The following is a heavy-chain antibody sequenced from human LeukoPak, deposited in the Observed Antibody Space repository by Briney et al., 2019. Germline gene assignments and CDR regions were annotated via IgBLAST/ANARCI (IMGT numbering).Heavy chain of an antibody. V-gene: IGHV4-61*02. Sequence: SETLSLTCTVSGGSISSGSYYWSWSRQPAGKGLEWIGRIYTGGSTNYNPSLKSRVTISVDTSKNQFSLKLSSVTAAGTAVYYCARGAHYCTNGICYYNHYYYYMDVWGKGTTVTVSS. D-gene: IGHD2-8*01. J-gene: IGHJ6*03. CDR1: GGSISSGSYY. CDR3: ARGAHYCTNGICYYNHYYYYMDV. CDR2: IYTGGST.